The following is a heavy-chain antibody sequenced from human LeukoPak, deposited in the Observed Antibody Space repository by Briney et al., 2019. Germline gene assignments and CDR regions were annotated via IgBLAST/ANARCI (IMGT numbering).Heavy chain of an antibody. CDR3: ARATYYYDSRDAFDI. V-gene: IGHV3-48*01. CDR1: GFTFSSYS. CDR2: VSSSSSTI. J-gene: IGHJ3*02. D-gene: IGHD3-22*01. Sequence: GGSLRLSCAASGFTFSSYSMNWVRAAPRKGVEWVSYVSSSSSTIYYADSVNGRFTISRDSAKKSLYLQMNSLRAEDTAVYYCARATYYYDSRDAFDIWGQGTMITVSS.